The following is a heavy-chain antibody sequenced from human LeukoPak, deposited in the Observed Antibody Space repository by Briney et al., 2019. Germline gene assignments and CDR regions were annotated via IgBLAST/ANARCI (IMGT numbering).Heavy chain of an antibody. J-gene: IGHJ4*02. CDR1: GFTFSSYG. CDR2: IWYDGSNK. D-gene: IGHD3-22*01. V-gene: IGHV3-33*01. Sequence: PGGSLRLSCAASGFTFSSYGMHWVRQAPGKGLEWVAVIWYDGSNKYYADSVKGRFTISRDNSKNTLYLQMNSLRAEDTAVYYCARDRVSSGYYLDYWGQGTLVTVSP. CDR3: ARDRVSSGYYLDY.